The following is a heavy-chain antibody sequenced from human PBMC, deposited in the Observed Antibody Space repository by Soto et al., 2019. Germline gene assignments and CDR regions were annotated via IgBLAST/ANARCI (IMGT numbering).Heavy chain of an antibody. V-gene: IGHV4-59*11. J-gene: IGHJ4*02. CDR2: VYYTGCT. CDR3: AMSAAVPHEYIGY. CDR1: GGPLSGPY. D-gene: IGHD3-3*01. Sequence: PSETLSLTCSVSGGPLSGPYWSCLRQSPGKGLEWLGYVYYTGCTNYSPSLRSRVSISVDTYKNEFSLRLSSVTAANTAVYCCAMSAAVPHEYIGYWGPGTQVTVAS.